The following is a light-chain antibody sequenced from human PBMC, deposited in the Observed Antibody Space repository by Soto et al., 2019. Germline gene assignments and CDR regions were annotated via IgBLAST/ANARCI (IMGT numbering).Light chain of an antibody. CDR3: QVSDSSSDPYV. CDR1: NIGSKS. V-gene: IGLV3-21*04. J-gene: IGLJ1*01. CDR2: YDS. Sequence: SYELTQPPSVSVAPGKTARITCGGNNIGSKSVNWYQQKPGQAPVLVIYYDSDRPSGIPERFSGSNSGNTATLTISRVEAGDEADYYCQVSDSSSDPYVFGTGTKLTVL.